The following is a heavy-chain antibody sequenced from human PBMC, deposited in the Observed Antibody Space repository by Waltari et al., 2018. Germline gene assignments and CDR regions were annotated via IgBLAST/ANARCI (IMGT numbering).Heavy chain of an antibody. Sequence: QVQLQESGPGLVKPSETLSLTCTVSGASISSHYWSWIRQPAGKGLEWIGRIYISGSTNYNPSLQSRVTMSVDTSKNQFSLKLSSVTAADTAVYYCARNWYSSGWYWFDHWGQGTVVTVSS. J-gene: IGHJ5*02. V-gene: IGHV4-4*07. CDR2: IYISGST. D-gene: IGHD6-19*01. CDR1: GASISSHY. CDR3: ARNWYSSGWYWFDH.